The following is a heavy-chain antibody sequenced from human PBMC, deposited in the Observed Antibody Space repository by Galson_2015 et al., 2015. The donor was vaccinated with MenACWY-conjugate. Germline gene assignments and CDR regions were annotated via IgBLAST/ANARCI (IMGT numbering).Heavy chain of an antibody. J-gene: IGHJ5*02. V-gene: IGHV3-49*03. Sequence: SLRLSCAASGFTFGDYGMSWFRQAPGKGLEWVGFIRSKDYGEATEYAASVKGRFTISRDDSKNIAYLQMNSLKTEDTAVYFCSRERGYDILGWFDPWGQGTLVTVSS. CDR2: IRSKDYGEAT. CDR3: SRERGYDILGWFDP. CDR1: GFTFGDYG. D-gene: IGHD3-9*01.